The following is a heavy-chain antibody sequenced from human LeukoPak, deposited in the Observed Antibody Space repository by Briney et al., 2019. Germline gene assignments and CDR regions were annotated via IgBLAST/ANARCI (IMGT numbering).Heavy chain of an antibody. D-gene: IGHD2-15*01. V-gene: IGHV1-18*01. CDR3: ATDPVGYCNANGCYSVDY. CDR2: ISAQHGQT. Sequence: ASVKVSCKTSGYSENFYGITWVRQVAGQGLEWMGWISAQHGQTEYAPNSQDRVTMTTDTYTNTAYMELSSLRSDDTAVYYCATDPVGYCNANGCYSVDYWGQGTLVTVSS. CDR1: GYSENFYG. J-gene: IGHJ4*02.